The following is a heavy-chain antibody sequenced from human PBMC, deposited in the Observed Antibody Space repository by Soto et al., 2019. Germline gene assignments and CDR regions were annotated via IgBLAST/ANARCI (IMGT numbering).Heavy chain of an antibody. CDR3: HVDSSGYYYSGVDAFDI. CDR2: ISSSSSTI. D-gene: IGHD3-22*01. V-gene: IGHV3-11*04. CDR1: GFTFRDYY. Sequence: PGGSLRLSCAASGFTFRDYYMTWFRQAPGKGLEWLSYISSSSSTIYYADSVKGRFTISRDNAKNSLYLQMNSLRAEDTAVYYCHVDSSGYYYSGVDAFDIWGQGTMVTVSS. J-gene: IGHJ3*02.